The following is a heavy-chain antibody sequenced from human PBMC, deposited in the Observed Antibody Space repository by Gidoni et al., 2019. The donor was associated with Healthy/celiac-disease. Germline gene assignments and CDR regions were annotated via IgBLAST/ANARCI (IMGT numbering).Heavy chain of an antibody. CDR3: ARRRIYSSGWGQNDAFDI. CDR1: GYSSTSYW. CDR2: IYPGDSDT. Sequence: EVQLVQSGAEVKKPGESLKIYCQGTGYSSTSYWIGWVRQMPGKGLEWMGIIYPGDSDTRYSPSFQGQVTSSADKSISTAYLQWSSLKASDTAMYYCARRRIYSSGWGQNDAFDIWGQGTMVTVSS. V-gene: IGHV5-51*01. J-gene: IGHJ3*02. D-gene: IGHD6-19*01.